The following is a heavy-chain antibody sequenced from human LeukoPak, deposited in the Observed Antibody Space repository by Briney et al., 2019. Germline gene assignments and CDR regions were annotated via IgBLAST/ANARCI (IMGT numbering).Heavy chain of an antibody. J-gene: IGHJ6*02. CDR2: MNPNSGNT. Sequence: ASVKVSCKASGYTFTSYDISWVRQATGQGLEWMGWMNPNSGNTGYAQKFQGRVTMTRNTSISTAYMELSSLRSEDTAVYYCARGNYYGSGSYYNPHYYYYYGMDVWGQGTTVTVSS. V-gene: IGHV1-8*01. CDR3: ARGNYYGSGSYYNPHYYYYYGMDV. CDR1: GYTFTSYD. D-gene: IGHD3-10*01.